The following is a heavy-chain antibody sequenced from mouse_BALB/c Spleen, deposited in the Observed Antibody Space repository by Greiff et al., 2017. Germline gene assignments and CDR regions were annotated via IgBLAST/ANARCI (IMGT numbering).Heavy chain of an antibody. Sequence: EVKLVESGGGLVKPGGSLKLSCAASGFTFSSYAMSWVRQSPEKRLEWVAEISSGGSYTYYPDTVTGRFTISRDNAKNTLYLEMSSLRSEDTAMYYCARKGLLRYPFDYWGQVTTLTVSS. V-gene: IGHV5-9-4*01. CDR2: ISSGGSYT. D-gene: IGHD1-1*01. CDR1: GFTFSSYA. CDR3: ARKGLLRYPFDY. J-gene: IGHJ2*01.